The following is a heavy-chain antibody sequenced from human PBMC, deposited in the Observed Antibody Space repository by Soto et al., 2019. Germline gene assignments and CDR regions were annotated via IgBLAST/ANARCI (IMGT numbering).Heavy chain of an antibody. D-gene: IGHD3-10*01. CDR2: ISSSSSYT. CDR3: ARDRILYYNGSGSYFDSDYYYGMDV. V-gene: IGHV3-11*06. CDR1: GFTFSDYY. Sequence: QVQLVESGGGLVKPGGSLRLSCAASGFTFSDYYMSWIRQAPGKGLEWVSYISSSSSYTNYADSVKGRFTISRDNAKNSLYLQINSLRAEDTAVYYCARDRILYYNGSGSYFDSDYYYGMDVWGQGTTVTVSS. J-gene: IGHJ6*02.